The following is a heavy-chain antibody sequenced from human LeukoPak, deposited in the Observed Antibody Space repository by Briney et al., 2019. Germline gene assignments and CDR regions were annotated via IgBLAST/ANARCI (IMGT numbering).Heavy chain of an antibody. Sequence: SETLSLTCGVSGFSISRGYYWGWIRPPPGKGREWIGVIFPSGTTNWNPYYNPSLQSRVSISIDTSNNRFSLTLSSVTAADTAVYYCARLNGGPFDYWGQGTLVIVSS. V-gene: IGHV4-38-2*01. CDR1: GFSISRGYY. CDR3: ARLNGGPFDY. CDR2: IFPSGTTNWNP. J-gene: IGHJ4*02. D-gene: IGHD3-16*01.